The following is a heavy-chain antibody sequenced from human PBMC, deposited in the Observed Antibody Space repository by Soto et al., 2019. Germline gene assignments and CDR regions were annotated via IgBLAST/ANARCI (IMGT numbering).Heavy chain of an antibody. J-gene: IGHJ5*02. CDR2: IYYSGST. V-gene: IGHV4-39*01. CDR1: GGSISSSSYY. CDR3: ARHESWFDP. Sequence: SETLSLTCTVSGGSISSSSYYWGWIRQPPGKGLEWIGSIYYSGSTYYNPSLKSRVTISVDTSKNQFSLKLSSVTAADTAVYYCARHESWFDPWGQGTLVTVSS.